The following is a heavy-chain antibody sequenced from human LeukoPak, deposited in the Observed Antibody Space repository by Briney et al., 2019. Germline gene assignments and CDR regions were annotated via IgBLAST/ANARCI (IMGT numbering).Heavy chain of an antibody. D-gene: IGHD3-22*01. CDR2: IYYSRST. CDR3: ARLGYYDSSGYTEY. CDR1: GGSISSSSYY. Sequence: PSETLSLTCTVSGGSISSSSYYWGWIRQPPGKGLEWIGSIYYSRSTYYNPSLKSRVTISVDTSKNQFSLKLSSVTAADTAVYYCARLGYYDSSGYTEYWGQGTLVTVSS. J-gene: IGHJ4*02. V-gene: IGHV4-39*01.